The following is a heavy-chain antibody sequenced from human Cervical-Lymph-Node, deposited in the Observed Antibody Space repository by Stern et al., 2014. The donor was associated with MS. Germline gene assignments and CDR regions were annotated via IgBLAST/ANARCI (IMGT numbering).Heavy chain of an antibody. CDR1: GYTFTGYY. CDR2: IKPNRGGT. Sequence: VQLVESGAEVKKPGASVKVSCKASGYTFTGYYMHWVRQAPGQGLEWMGRIKPNRGGTNYAQKFQGRVTVARDTSISTAYMELSRRRSDDTAVYYCARGDLWFGELLPFDPWGQGTLVTVSS. J-gene: IGHJ5*02. CDR3: ARGDLWFGELLPFDP. D-gene: IGHD3-10*01. V-gene: IGHV1-2*06.